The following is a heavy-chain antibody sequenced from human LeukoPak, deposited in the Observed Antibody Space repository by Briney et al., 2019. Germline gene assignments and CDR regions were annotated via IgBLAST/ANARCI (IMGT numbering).Heavy chain of an antibody. Sequence: SETLSLTRTVSGGSISSSSHYWGWIRQPPGKGLEWIGSIYYSGRTYYNPSLKSRVTISVDTSKNQFSLKLSSVTAADTAVYYCARGGYSYGPRFDYWGQGTLVTVSS. V-gene: IGHV4-39*07. CDR3: ARGGYSYGPRFDY. CDR2: IYYSGRT. D-gene: IGHD5-18*01. CDR1: GGSISSSSHY. J-gene: IGHJ4*02.